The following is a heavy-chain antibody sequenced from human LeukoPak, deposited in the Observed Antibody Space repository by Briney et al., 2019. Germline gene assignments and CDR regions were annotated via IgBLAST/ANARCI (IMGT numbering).Heavy chain of an antibody. J-gene: IGHJ6*03. CDR1: GGSISSSSYY. Sequence: SETLSLTCTVSGGSISSSSYYWGWIHQPPGKGLEWIGSMYYSGSTYYNPSLKGRVTISVDTSKNQFSLKLSSVTAADTSVYYSARGYYASIGRYYYYYMDVWGKGTTVTVSS. D-gene: IGHD3-22*01. CDR3: ARGYYASIGRYYYYYMDV. CDR2: MYYSGST. V-gene: IGHV4-39*01.